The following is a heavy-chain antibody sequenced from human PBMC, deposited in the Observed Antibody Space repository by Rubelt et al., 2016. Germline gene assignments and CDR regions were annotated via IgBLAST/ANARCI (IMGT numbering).Heavy chain of an antibody. J-gene: IGHJ4*02. D-gene: IGHD6-13*01. Sequence: QVQLRESGPGLVKPSQTLSLTCTVSGGSISSYYWSWIRQPPGKGLEWIGYIYSSGSTNYNPSLKSRVTISVDTSKNQFSLKLNSVTAADTAGYYWATGYSSSGYSFDYWGQGTLVTVSS. V-gene: IGHV4-59*01. CDR1: GGSISSYY. CDR2: IYSSGST. CDR3: ATGYSSSGYSFDY.